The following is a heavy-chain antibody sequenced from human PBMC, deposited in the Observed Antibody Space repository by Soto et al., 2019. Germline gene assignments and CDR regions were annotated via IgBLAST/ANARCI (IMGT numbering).Heavy chain of an antibody. CDR3: ARDLDY. CDR1: GFTFSSYA. J-gene: IGHJ4*02. Sequence: LRLSCAASGFTFSSYAMHWVRQAPGKGLEWVAVISYDGSNKYYADSVKGRFTISRDNSKNTLYLQMNSLRAEDTAVYYCARDLDYWGQGTLVTVYS. CDR2: ISYDGSNK. V-gene: IGHV3-30-3*01.